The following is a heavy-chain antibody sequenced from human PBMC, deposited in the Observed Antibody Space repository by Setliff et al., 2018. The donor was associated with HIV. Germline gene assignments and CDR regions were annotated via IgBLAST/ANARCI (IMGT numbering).Heavy chain of an antibody. D-gene: IGHD6-13*01. J-gene: IGHJ6*02. CDR3: AKDLSSWQGSMDF. Sequence: SCAASGFSFSSHAMSWVRRAPGTGLEWVVVISDDGRSTHYADSVKGRFTISRDNSKNTLYLQINNLRAEDTAVYYCAKDLSSWQGSMDFWGQGTTVTVSS. CDR2: ISDDGRST. CDR1: GFSFSSHA. V-gene: IGHV3-23*01.